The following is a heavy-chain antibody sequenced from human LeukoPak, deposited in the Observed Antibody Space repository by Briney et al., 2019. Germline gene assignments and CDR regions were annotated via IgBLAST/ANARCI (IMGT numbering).Heavy chain of an antibody. D-gene: IGHD1-14*01. CDR2: IYYSGST. Sequence: LRLSCAASGLTFSSYAMSWIRQPPGKGLEWIGYIYYSGSTYYNPSLKSRVTISVDTSENQFSLKLSSVTAADTAVYYCARGTQPRYWGQGTLVTVSS. V-gene: IGHV4-30-4*08. CDR3: ARGTQPRY. CDR1: GLTFSSYA. J-gene: IGHJ4*02.